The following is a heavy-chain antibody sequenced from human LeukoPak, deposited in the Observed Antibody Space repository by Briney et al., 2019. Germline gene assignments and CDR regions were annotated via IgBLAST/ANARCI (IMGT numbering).Heavy chain of an antibody. V-gene: IGHV1-2*02. Sequence: SVKASCKASGYKLTDDYMHWVRQAPRQGLEFMGWINPDSGFTNYTQKFKGRVTMTRDTSISTAYLEVRSLTSDDTAVYYCAPTAEAYTSWWKVWGQGTLVTVSS. D-gene: IGHD3-16*01. J-gene: IGHJ4*02. CDR1: GYKLTDDY. CDR2: INPDSGFT. CDR3: APTAEAYTSWWKV.